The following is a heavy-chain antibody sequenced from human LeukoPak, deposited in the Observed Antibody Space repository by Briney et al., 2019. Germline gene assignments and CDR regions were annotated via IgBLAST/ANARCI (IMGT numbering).Heavy chain of an antibody. CDR1: GFTFSSYW. CDR3: ARESGGYSALDAFDI. D-gene: IGHD3-22*01. V-gene: IGHV3-74*01. J-gene: IGHJ3*02. Sequence: GGSLRLSCAASGFTFSSYWMHWVRQGPGKGLEWVSRINMDGTTISCADSVKGRFTISRDNAKNTLYLQMSSLRAEDTAVYYCARESGGYSALDAFDIWGQGTMVTVSS. CDR2: INMDGTTI.